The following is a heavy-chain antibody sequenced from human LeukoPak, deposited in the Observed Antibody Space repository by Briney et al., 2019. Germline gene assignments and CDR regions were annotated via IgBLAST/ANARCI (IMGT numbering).Heavy chain of an antibody. CDR3: ANYGSGSYYNVLVGAFDI. CDR1: GFTFSSYA. J-gene: IGHJ3*02. CDR2: ITGSGGST. Sequence: GGSLRLSCAASGFTFSSYAMSWVRQAPGKGLDWVSTITGSGGSTYYADSVKGRLTISRDNSKNTLYLQMNSLRAEDTAVYYCANYGSGSYYNVLVGAFDIWGQGTMVTVSS. V-gene: IGHV3-23*01. D-gene: IGHD3-10*01.